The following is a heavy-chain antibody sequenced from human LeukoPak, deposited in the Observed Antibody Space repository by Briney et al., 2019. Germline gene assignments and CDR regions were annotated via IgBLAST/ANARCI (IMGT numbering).Heavy chain of an antibody. CDR3: ARGRDGYTSGDAFDI. D-gene: IGHD5-24*01. V-gene: IGHV3-64*02. CDR1: GLTFSSYA. Sequence: GGSLRLSCAASGLTFSSYAMHWVRQAPGKGLEYVSGISTNGGSTYYADSVKGRFTISRDNSKNTLYLQMGSLRAEDMAVYYCARGRDGYTSGDAFDIWGQGTLVTVSS. CDR2: ISTNGGST. J-gene: IGHJ3*02.